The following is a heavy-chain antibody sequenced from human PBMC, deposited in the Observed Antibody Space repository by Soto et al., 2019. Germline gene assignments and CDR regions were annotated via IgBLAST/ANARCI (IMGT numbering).Heavy chain of an antibody. CDR1: GGSISSYY. D-gene: IGHD6-13*01. Sequence: SETLSLTCTVSGGSISSYYWSWIRQPPGKGLEWIGYIYYSGSTNYNPSLKSRVTISVDTSKNQFSLKLSSVTAADTAVYYCAREPGPGIAAAGTGNYYYYMDVWGKGTTVTVSS. V-gene: IGHV4-59*01. J-gene: IGHJ6*03. CDR3: AREPGPGIAAAGTGNYYYYMDV. CDR2: IYYSGST.